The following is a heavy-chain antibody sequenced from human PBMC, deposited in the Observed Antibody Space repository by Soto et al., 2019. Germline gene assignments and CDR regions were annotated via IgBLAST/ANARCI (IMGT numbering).Heavy chain of an antibody. D-gene: IGHD3-10*01. CDR3: ARGGVFDYWYFEL. CDR2: ISSSSSYI. CDR1: GFTFSSYS. Sequence: EVQLVESGGGLVKPGGSLRLSCAASGFTFSSYSMNWVRQAPGKGLEWVSSISSSSSYIYYADSVKGRFTTSRDNAKNSLYLQMNSLRAEDTAVYYCARGGVFDYWYFELWGRGTLVTVSS. V-gene: IGHV3-21*01. J-gene: IGHJ2*01.